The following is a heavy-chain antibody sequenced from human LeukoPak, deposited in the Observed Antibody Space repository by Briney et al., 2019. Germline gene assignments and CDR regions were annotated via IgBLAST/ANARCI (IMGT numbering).Heavy chain of an antibody. CDR1: GYTFTGYY. V-gene: IGHV1-69*13. J-gene: IGHJ4*02. CDR2: IIPIFGTA. D-gene: IGHD2-8*01. Sequence: SVKVSCKASGYTFTGYYMHWVRQAPGQGLEWMGGIIPIFGTANYAQKFQGRVTITADESTSTAYMELSSLRSEDTAVYYCARRMGNCSNGVCHMLWYFDYWGQGTLVTVSS. CDR3: ARRMGNCSNGVCHMLWYFDY.